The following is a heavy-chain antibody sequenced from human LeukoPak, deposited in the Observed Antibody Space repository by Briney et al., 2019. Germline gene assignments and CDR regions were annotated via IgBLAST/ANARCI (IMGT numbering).Heavy chain of an antibody. CDR2: INSDGSST. CDR1: GFTFSRYW. Sequence: QPGGSLRLSCAASGFTFSRYWMHWVRQAPGKGLVWVSRINSDGSSTTYADSVKGRFTISSDNAKNTLYLQMNSLRAEDTAVYYCVREPQAEYYFDYWGQGTLVTVSS. V-gene: IGHV3-74*01. D-gene: IGHD1-14*01. CDR3: VREPQAEYYFDY. J-gene: IGHJ4*02.